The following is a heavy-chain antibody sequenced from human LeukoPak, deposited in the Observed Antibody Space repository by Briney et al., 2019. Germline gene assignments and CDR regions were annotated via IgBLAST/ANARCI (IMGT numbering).Heavy chain of an antibody. CDR1: GFIFSSYA. CDR3: VARAGGFRHFDY. D-gene: IGHD3-10*01. V-gene: IGHV3-23*01. CDR2: ISDSGGKT. Sequence: PGGSLRLSCAASGFIFSSYAMSWVRQAPGKGLEWVSGISDSGGKTDSADSVKGRFTISRDNSKGKVYLQMNSLRAEDTAVHYCVARAGGFRHFDYWGQGTLVTVSS. J-gene: IGHJ4*02.